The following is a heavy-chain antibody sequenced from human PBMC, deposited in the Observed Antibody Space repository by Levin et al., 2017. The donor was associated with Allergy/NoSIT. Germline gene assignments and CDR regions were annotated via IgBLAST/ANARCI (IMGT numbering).Heavy chain of an antibody. D-gene: IGHD5-24*01. CDR1: GFTVSSNY. J-gene: IGHJ4*02. CDR2: IYSGGST. V-gene: IGHV3-53*01. Sequence: GESLKISCAASGFTVSSNYMSWVRQAPGKGLEWVSVIYSGGSTYYADSVKGRFTISRDNSKNTLYLQMNSLRAEDTAVYYCARENVRVGYKPSYFDYWGQGTLVTVSS. CDR3: ARENVRVGYKPSYFDY.